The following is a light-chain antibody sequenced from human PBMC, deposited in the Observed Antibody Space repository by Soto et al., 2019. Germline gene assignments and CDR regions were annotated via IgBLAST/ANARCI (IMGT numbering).Light chain of an antibody. Sequence: EIVLTQSPATLSLSPGHRASLSCGASQTLGARSLAWYQQRPALAPXLLXYDTSTRATGVPARFSGSGSGTEFTLPISSLQSEDFAAYDGQQYKNWPPITFGQGTRLEI. J-gene: IGKJ5*01. V-gene: IGKV3D-15*01. CDR2: DTS. CDR1: QTLGARS. CDR3: QQYKNWPPIT.